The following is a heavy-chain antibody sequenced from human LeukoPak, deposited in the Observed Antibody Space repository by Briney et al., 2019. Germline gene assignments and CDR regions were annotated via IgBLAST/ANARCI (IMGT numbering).Heavy chain of an antibody. D-gene: IGHD2-15*01. V-gene: IGHV3-30*03. CDR2: ISNNGRSI. J-gene: IGHJ4*02. Sequence: PGRSLRLSCAASGFTFSSYGMHWVRQAPAKGLEWVAVISNNGRSIYYADSVKGRFTISRDNSKNTLFLQVNSLRVEDTAVYSCAREACSGSCHSDYLDYWGLGTLVTVSS. CDR3: AREACSGSCHSDYLDY. CDR1: GFTFSSYG.